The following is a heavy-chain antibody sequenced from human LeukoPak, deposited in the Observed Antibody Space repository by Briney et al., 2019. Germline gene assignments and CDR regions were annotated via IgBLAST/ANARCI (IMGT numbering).Heavy chain of an antibody. CDR1: GFTFNNYW. CDR2: IKQDGSEK. CDR3: ARDFTAIAVAFDAFDI. D-gene: IGHD6-19*01. Sequence: GGSLRLSCAASGFTFNNYWMTWVRQAPGKGLEWVANIKQDGSEKYYVDSVKGRFTISRDNAKRSLYLQMNSLRVDDTAVYYCARDFTAIAVAFDAFDIWGQGTMVTVSS. J-gene: IGHJ3*02. V-gene: IGHV3-7*01.